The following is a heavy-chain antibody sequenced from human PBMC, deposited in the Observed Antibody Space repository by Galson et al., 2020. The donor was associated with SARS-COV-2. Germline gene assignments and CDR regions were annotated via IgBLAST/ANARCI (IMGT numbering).Heavy chain of an antibody. CDR3: AREVAAADRYYSDS. CDR2: IDWDNDK. V-gene: IGHV2-70*11. J-gene: IGHJ4*02. CDR1: GFSLSTSGMC. Sequence: PTLVKPTQTLALTCTFSGFSLSTSGMCVSWIRQPPGKALEWLARIDWDNDKYYSTSLKTRLTISKDTSKNQVVLTMTNMDPVDTATYFCAREVAAADRYYSDSWGQGTLVTVSS. D-gene: IGHD2-2*01.